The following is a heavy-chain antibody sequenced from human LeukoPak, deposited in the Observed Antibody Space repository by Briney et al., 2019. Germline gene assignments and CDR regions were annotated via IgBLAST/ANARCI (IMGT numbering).Heavy chain of an antibody. V-gene: IGHV4-39*01. Sequence: SETLSLTCTVSGGSISSSSYYWGWIRQPPGKGLEWIGNIYYNGSTYYNPSLKSRVTISVDTSKNQFSLKVSSVTAADTAVYYCARLGHDAFDIWGQGTMVTVPS. CDR2: IYYNGST. D-gene: IGHD1-1*01. J-gene: IGHJ3*02. CDR3: ARLGHDAFDI. CDR1: GGSISSSSYY.